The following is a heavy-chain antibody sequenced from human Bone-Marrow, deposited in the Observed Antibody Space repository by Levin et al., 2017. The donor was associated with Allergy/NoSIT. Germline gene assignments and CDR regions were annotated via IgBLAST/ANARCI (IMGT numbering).Heavy chain of an antibody. Sequence: GESLKISCAASGFTFNDYTMTWVRQAPGKGLEWVSSISRGSDYLYYADSLKGRFIISRDNARNSLYLQVNSLRAEDTAVYYCARIRGDSGSDFYYYYYMDVWGIGTTVTVSS. V-gene: IGHV3-21*01. CDR2: ISRGSDYL. J-gene: IGHJ6*03. CDR3: ARIRGDSGSDFYYYYYMDV. D-gene: IGHD5-12*01. CDR1: GFTFNDYT.